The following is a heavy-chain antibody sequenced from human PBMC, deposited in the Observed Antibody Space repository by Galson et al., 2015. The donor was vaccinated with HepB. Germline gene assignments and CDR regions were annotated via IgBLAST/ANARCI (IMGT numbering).Heavy chain of an antibody. J-gene: IGHJ4*02. CDR1: GYTFTDYY. D-gene: IGHD5-18*01. CDR3: ARAGEYSSGYSVDY. CDR2: INPNTGDT. Sequence: SVKVSCKASGYTFTDYYMHWVRQAPGQGLEWMGRINPNTGDTNLAQKFQGRVTMTRDTSISTAYMELSRLRSDDTAVYYCARAGEYSSGYSVDYWGQGTLVTVSS. V-gene: IGHV1-2*06.